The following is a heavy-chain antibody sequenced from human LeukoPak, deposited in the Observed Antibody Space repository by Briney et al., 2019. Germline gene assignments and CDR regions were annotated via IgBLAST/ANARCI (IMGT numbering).Heavy chain of an antibody. CDR1: GYTFTGYY. CDR3: ARSITMVRGVIPLDYYYYMDV. J-gene: IGHJ6*03. CDR2: INPNSGGT. V-gene: IGHV1-2*02. D-gene: IGHD3-10*01. Sequence: GASVKVSCKASGYTFTGYYMHWVRQAPGQGLEWMGWINPNSGGTNYAQKFQGRVTMTRDTSISTAYMELSSLRSEDTAVYYCARSITMVRGVIPLDYYYYMDVWGKGTTVTVSS.